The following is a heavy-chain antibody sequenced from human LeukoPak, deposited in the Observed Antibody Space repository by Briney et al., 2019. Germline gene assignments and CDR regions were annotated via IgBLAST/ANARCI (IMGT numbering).Heavy chain of an antibody. V-gene: IGHV1-69*13. CDR1: GGTFSSYA. D-gene: IGHD3-3*01. CDR3: ARHPGDPYYDFWSASFDY. CDR2: IIPIFGTA. J-gene: IGHJ4*02. Sequence: GASVKVSCKASGGTFSSYAISWVRQAPGQGLEWMGGIIPIFGTANYAQKFQGRVTITADESTSTAYMELSSLRSEDTAVYYCARHPGDPYYDFWSASFDYWGQGTLVTVSS.